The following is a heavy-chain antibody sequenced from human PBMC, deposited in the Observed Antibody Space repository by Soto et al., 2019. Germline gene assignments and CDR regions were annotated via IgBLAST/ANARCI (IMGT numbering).Heavy chain of an antibody. CDR1: GGSVSRGSYY. D-gene: IGHD6-19*01. CDR3: ARSQWLVPTFDY. J-gene: IGHJ4*02. Sequence: LSLTCTVSGGSVSRGSYYWSWIRQAPGKGLEWVSYISSSGSTIYYADSVKGRFTISRDNAKNSLYLQMNSLRAEDTAVYYCARSQWLVPTFDYCGQGTLVTVSS. V-gene: IGHV3-11*01. CDR2: ISSSGSTI.